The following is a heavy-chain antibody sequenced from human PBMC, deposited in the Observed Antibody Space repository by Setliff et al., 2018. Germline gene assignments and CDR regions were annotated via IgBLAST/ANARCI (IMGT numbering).Heavy chain of an antibody. CDR2: IFYSGRT. V-gene: IGHV4-39*01. J-gene: IGHJ4*02. CDR3: ARLPNYVWGSPVDY. D-gene: IGHD3-16*01. CDR1: GASITNLNYY. Sequence: SETLSLTCTVSGASITNLNYYWGLIRQPPGKGLEWIGSIFYSGRTFYNPSLKSRVTISVDTSKKQFSLTLSSVTAADTAVYYCARLPNYVWGSPVDYWGQGTLVTVSS.